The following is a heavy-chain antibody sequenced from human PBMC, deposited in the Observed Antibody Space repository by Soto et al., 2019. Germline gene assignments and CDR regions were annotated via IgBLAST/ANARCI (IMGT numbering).Heavy chain of an antibody. CDR3: ARELRYFDWAARFDP. D-gene: IGHD3-9*01. CDR1: GYTFTSYY. CDR2: INPSGGST. J-gene: IGHJ5*02. V-gene: IGHV1-46*03. Sequence: QVQLVQSGAEVKKPGASVKVSCKASGYTFTSYYMHWVRQAPGQGLEWMGIINPSGGSTSYAQKFQGRVTMTRDTSTSTVYMELSSLRSEDTAVYYCARELRYFDWAARFDPWGQGTLVTVSS.